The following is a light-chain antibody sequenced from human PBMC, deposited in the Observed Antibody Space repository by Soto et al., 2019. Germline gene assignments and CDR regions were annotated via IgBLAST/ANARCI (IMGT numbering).Light chain of an antibody. V-gene: IGLV2-8*01. J-gene: IGLJ1*01. CDR3: RSYAGSNNPYV. CDR1: SSDVGGYNY. Sequence: QSALTQPPSASGSPGQSVTISCTGTSSDVGGYNYVSWYQQHPGKAPKLMIYEVSKRPSGVPDRFSGSRSGNTASLTVSGLQAEDEADYYCRSYAGSNNPYVFATGTKLTVL. CDR2: EVS.